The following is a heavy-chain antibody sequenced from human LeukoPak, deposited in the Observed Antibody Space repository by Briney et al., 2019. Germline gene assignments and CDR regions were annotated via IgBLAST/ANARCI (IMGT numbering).Heavy chain of an antibody. J-gene: IGHJ3*02. D-gene: IGHD1-26*01. CDR2: IYYSGST. CDR1: GGSVSSGSYY. CDR3: ARGLGAFDI. V-gene: IGHV4-61*01. Sequence: SETLSLTCTVSGGSVSSGSYYWSWIRQPPGKGLEWIGYIYYSGSTNYNPSLKSRVTISVDTSKNQFSLKLSPVTAADTAVYYCARGLGAFDIWGQGTMVTVSS.